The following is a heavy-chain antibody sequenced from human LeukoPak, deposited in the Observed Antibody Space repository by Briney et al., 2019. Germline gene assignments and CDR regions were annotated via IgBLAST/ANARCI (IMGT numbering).Heavy chain of an antibody. Sequence: PGGSLRLSCAASGFTFSSYAMTWVRQAPGKGLEWISSISGSGGRTNYADSVKGRFTISRDNSKNTVYLQMNSLRAEDTAVFYCAKCLTTMARGAFDIWGQGTMVTASS. J-gene: IGHJ3*02. CDR3: AKCLTTMARGAFDI. CDR2: ISGSGGRT. V-gene: IGHV3-23*01. CDR1: GFTFSSYA. D-gene: IGHD3-10*01.